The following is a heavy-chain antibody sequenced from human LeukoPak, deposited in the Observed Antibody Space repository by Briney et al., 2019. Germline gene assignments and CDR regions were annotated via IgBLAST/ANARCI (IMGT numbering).Heavy chain of an antibody. J-gene: IGHJ4*02. CDR2: INPSGGST. D-gene: IGHD3-10*01. V-gene: IGHV1-46*01. CDR1: GYTFTSYY. CDR3: ATGREGLLWFGELFGY. Sequence: ASVKVSCKASGYTFTSYYMHWVRQAPGQGLEWMGIINPSGGSTSYAQKFQGRVTMTRDTSTSTVYMELSSLRSEDTAVYYCATGREGLLWFGELFGYWGQGALVTVSS.